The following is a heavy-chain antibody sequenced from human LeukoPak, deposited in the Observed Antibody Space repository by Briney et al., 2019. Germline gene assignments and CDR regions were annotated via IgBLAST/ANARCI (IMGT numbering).Heavy chain of an antibody. Sequence: ASVKVSCKASGYTFTAYYMHWLRQAPGQGLEWMAWININRGDTKYAQKFQGRVTMTRDTSISTAYMELSSLTSDDTAVYYCGRDVPSSGYASDYWGQGTLVTVSS. V-gene: IGHV1-2*02. CDR3: GRDVPSSGYASDY. CDR2: ININRGDT. CDR1: GYTFTAYY. D-gene: IGHD3-22*01. J-gene: IGHJ4*02.